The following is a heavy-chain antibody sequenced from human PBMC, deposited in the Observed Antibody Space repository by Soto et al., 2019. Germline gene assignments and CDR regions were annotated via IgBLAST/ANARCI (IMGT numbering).Heavy chain of an antibody. D-gene: IGHD5-18*01. Sequence: PGGSLRLSCAASGFTFSSFAMSWVRQATGKGLEWVSAISGSGGSTYYADSVKGRFTISRDNSKNTLYLQMNSLRAEDTAVYYCPKEVDTAIAPYYFEYWGQGTLVPVSS. CDR3: PKEVDTAIAPYYFEY. CDR1: GFTFSSFA. J-gene: IGHJ4*02. CDR2: ISGSGGST. V-gene: IGHV3-23*01.